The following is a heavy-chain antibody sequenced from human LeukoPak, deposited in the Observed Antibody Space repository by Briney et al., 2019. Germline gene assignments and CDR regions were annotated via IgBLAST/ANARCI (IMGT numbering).Heavy chain of an antibody. CDR2: ISWNSGSI. Sequence: PGGSLRLSCAASGFTFDDYAMHWVRQAPGKGLEWVSGISWNSGSIGYADSVKGRFTISRDNAKNSLYLQMNGLRAEDTALYYCAKGYFDWLFPFDYWGQGTLVTVSS. V-gene: IGHV3-9*01. CDR1: GFTFDDYA. CDR3: AKGYFDWLFPFDY. J-gene: IGHJ4*02. D-gene: IGHD3-9*01.